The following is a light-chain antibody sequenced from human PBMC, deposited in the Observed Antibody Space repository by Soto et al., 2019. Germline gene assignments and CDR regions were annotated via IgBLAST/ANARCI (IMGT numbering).Light chain of an antibody. J-gene: IGLJ2*01. CDR3: GTWESYLSVGV. CDR2: DNN. V-gene: IGLV1-51*01. Sequence: QAVLTQPASVCAAPGQTVTISRSGRGSNIGSNSVSWYQQVPGTAPKLLLYDNNKRPSGIPDRFSGSKSGTSATLGITGLQTADEADYSCGTWESYLSVGVFGGGTQLTVL. CDR1: GSNIGSNS.